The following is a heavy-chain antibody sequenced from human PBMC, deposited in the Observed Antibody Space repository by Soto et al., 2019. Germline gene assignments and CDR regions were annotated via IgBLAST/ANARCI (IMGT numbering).Heavy chain of an antibody. CDR2: IYPGDSDT. CDR3: ARHVKLRRLWSTLGYFDY. J-gene: IGHJ4*02. CDR1: GYSFTSYW. V-gene: IGHV5-51*01. D-gene: IGHD5-18*01. Sequence: PVESLKISCQGSGYSFTSYWIGFVLQMPGKGLEWMGIIYPGDSDTRYSPSFQGQVTISADKSISTAYLQWSSLKASDTAMYYCARHVKLRRLWSTLGYFDYWGQGTLVTVSS.